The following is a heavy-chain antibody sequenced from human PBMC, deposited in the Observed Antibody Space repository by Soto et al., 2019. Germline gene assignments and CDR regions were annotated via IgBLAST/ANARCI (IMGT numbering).Heavy chain of an antibody. Sequence: LSMHSALQENEKGLEWMGGFDPDDGETIYAQKFQGRVTITADESTSTAYMELSSLRSEDTAVYYCASYRKYYYDSSGSFDYWGQGTLVTVYS. CDR2: FDPDDGET. CDR3: ASYRKYYYDSSGSFDY. V-gene: IGHV1-24*01. J-gene: IGHJ4*02. D-gene: IGHD3-22*01. CDR1: LS.